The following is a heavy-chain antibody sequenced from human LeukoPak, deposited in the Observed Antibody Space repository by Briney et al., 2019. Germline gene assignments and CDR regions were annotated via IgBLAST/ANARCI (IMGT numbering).Heavy chain of an antibody. J-gene: IGHJ6*03. CDR3: AGGITMVRGVINYYYYYMDV. V-gene: IGHV4-4*02. D-gene: IGHD3-10*01. CDR1: GGSISSSNW. CDR2: IYHSGST. Sequence: QSSETLSLTCAVSGGSISSSNWWSWVRQPPGKGLEWIGEIYHSGSTNYNPSLKSRVTISVDTSKNQFSLKLSSVTAADTAVYYCAGGITMVRGVINYYYYYMDVWGKGTTVTISS.